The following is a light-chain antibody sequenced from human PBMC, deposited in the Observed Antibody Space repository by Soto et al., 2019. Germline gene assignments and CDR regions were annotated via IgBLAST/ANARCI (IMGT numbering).Light chain of an antibody. J-gene: IGKJ4*01. V-gene: IGKV3-11*01. Sequence: EIVLTQSPATLSLSPGERATLSCRASQSVSTYLAWYQQKSGQAPRLLIYDAFNRATGIPGRFSGSGSGTDFTLTISSLEPEDFAAYYCQQRSNWPPLTFGGGTKVEIK. CDR2: DAF. CDR3: QQRSNWPPLT. CDR1: QSVSTY.